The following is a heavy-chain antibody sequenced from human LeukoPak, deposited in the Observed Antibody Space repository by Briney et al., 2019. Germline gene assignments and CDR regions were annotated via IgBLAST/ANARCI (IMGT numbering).Heavy chain of an antibody. D-gene: IGHD5-18*01. Sequence: SETLSLTCAVYGGSFSGYYWSWIRQPPGKGLEWIGEINHSGSTNYNPSLKSRVTISVDTSKNQFSLKLSSVTAADTAVYYCAREHGYSYGYPLRYYYGMDVWGQGTTVTVSS. CDR2: INHSGST. CDR3: AREHGYSYGYPLRYYYGMDV. CDR1: GGSFSGYY. V-gene: IGHV4-34*01. J-gene: IGHJ6*02.